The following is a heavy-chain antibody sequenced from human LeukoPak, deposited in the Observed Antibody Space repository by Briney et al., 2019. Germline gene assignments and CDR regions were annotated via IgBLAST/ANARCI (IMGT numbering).Heavy chain of an antibody. D-gene: IGHD3-16*01. CDR1: GYTFTSYD. V-gene: IGHV1-8*03. CDR3: ARIYYDYVWGYPSGWFDP. Sequence: ASVKVSCKASGYTFTSYDINWVRQATGQGLEWMGWMNPNSGNTGYAQKFQGRVTITRNTYISTAYMELSSLRSEDTAVYYCARIYYDYVWGYPSGWFDPWGQGTLVTVSS. J-gene: IGHJ5*02. CDR2: MNPNSGNT.